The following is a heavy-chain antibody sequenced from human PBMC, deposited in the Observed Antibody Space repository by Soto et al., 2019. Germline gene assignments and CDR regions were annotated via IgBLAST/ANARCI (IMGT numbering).Heavy chain of an antibody. CDR2: IYPSVSS. D-gene: IGHD1-1*01. CDR3: AREKVGTTFFDN. V-gene: IGHV4-38-2*02. J-gene: IGHJ4*02. CDR1: GFAISRGYY. Sequence: SETLSLTCNVSGFAISRGYYWSWVRQPPTKGLEWIGSIYPSVSSYHNPSLESRLTLSIDTSKNQFTLKLASVTAADTALYYCAREKVGTTFFDNWGQGTQVTVSS.